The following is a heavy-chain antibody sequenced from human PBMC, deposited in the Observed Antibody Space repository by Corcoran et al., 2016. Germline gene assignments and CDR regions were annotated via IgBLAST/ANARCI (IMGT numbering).Heavy chain of an antibody. D-gene: IGHD5-18*01. CDR2: IYSGGST. V-gene: IGHV3-53*01. CDR3: ARGLDTTGAAFDF. Sequence: VQLVESGVGLTQPGGSLRLSCAPSGFIISNDYMSWVRQAPGRGLEWVSSIYSGGSTYYADSVKGRFPISRDNSKSTLYLQMNNLRAEDTAVYYCARGLDTTGAAFDFRGQGKMVTVSS. J-gene: IGHJ3*01. CDR1: GFIISNDY.